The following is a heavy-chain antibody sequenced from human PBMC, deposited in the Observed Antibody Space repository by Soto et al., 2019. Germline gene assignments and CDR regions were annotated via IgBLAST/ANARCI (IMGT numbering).Heavy chain of an antibody. CDR1: VFTLTSST. D-gene: IGHD3-3*01. V-gene: IGHV1-58*02. J-gene: IGHJ4*02. CDR3: AAGKYDFWSGYDY. Sequence: SVTVSCKASVFTLTSSTMQWVRPARGQRLEWVGWIVVGSGNTNYAQKFQGRVTITRDMSTSTAYMELSSLRSEDTAVYYCAAGKYDFWSGYDYWGQGTQVTVSS. CDR2: IVVGSGNT.